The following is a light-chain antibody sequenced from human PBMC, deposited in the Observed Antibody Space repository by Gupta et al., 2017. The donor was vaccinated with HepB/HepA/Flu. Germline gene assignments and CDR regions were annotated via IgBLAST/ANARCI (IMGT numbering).Light chain of an antibody. CDR1: QSVLYSSNNKNY. CDR3: QQYYSTPYT. CDR2: LAS. J-gene: IGKJ2*01. Sequence: DIVMTQSPDSLAVSLGEMATINCKSSQSVLYSSNNKNYLAWYQQKPGQPPNLLIYLASTRKPGVPDRSSSGCSGADFTITSSSLQAEDVAVYYYQQYYSTPYTFGQGTKLEIK. V-gene: IGKV4-1*01.